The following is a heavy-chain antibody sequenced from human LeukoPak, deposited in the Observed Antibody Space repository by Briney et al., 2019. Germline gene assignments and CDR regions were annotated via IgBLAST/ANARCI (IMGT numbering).Heavy chain of an antibody. V-gene: IGHV1-69*04. CDR2: ITPILGIA. J-gene: IGHJ4*02. D-gene: IGHD6-6*01. CDR1: GGTFSSYA. CDR3: ARYSSSSGGDYFDY. Sequence: ASVKVSCKASGGTFSSYAISRVRQAPGQGLEWMGRITPILGIANYAQKFQGRVTITADKSTSTAYMELSSLRSEDTAVYYCARYSSSSGGDYFDYWGQGTLVTVSS.